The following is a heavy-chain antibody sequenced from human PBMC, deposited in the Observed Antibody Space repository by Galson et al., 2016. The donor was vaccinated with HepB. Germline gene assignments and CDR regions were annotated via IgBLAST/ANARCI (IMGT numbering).Heavy chain of an antibody. CDR2: IGPGDSDI. CDR3: VGLSEVPVFGIFVKKGQAEY. V-gene: IGHV5-51*01. D-gene: IGHD3-3*01. Sequence: QSGAEVKKPGESLKISCKGSKYSFTNDWIGWVRQTPGKGLEWMGIIGPGDSDIRYRPSFKGQVIISVDKSISTAYLQWRSLKASDPAMYYCVGLSEVPVFGIFVKKGQAEYWGQGTLVTVSS. CDR1: KYSFTNDW. J-gene: IGHJ4*02.